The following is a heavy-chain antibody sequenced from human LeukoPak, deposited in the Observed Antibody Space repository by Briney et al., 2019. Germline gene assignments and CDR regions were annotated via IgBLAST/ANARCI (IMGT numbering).Heavy chain of an antibody. J-gene: IGHJ3*02. D-gene: IGHD3-10*01. Sequence: TSETLSLTCAVSGGSISSSNWWSWVRQPPGKGLEWIGEIYHSGSTNYNPSLKSRVTISVDKSKNQFSPKLSSVTAADTAVYYCAKSNGYGLIDIWGQGTMVTVSS. CDR1: GGSISSSNW. CDR3: AKSNGYGLIDI. V-gene: IGHV4-4*02. CDR2: IYHSGST.